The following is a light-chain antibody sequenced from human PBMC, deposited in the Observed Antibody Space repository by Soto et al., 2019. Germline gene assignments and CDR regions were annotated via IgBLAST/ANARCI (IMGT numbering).Light chain of an antibody. CDR3: SSYTSTSTIYV. CDR2: EVS. CDR1: NSDVGGYNY. J-gene: IGLJ1*01. V-gene: IGLV2-14*01. Sequence: QSALTQPASVSGSPGQSITISCTGTNSDVGGYNYVSWYQQHPGKAPELMIYEVSHRPSGVSNRFSGSKSDNTASLTISGLQAEDEADYYCSSYTSTSTIYVFGNGTKLTV.